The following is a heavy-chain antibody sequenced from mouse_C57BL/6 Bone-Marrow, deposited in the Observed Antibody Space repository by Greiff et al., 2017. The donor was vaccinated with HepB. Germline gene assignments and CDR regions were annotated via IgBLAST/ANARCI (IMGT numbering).Heavy chain of an antibody. CDR3: VRRRIYYYGSSYAEFAY. D-gene: IGHD1-1*01. CDR2: IRSKSNNYAT. CDR1: GFSFNTYA. J-gene: IGHJ3*01. Sequence: VQVVESGGGLVQPKGSLKLSCAASGFSFNTYAMNWVRQAPGKGLEWVARIRSKSNNYATYYADTVKDRITISRDDSESMLYLQMQNLNTEDTAMYYCVRRRIYYYGSSYAEFAYWGQGTTVTVSA. V-gene: IGHV10-1*01.